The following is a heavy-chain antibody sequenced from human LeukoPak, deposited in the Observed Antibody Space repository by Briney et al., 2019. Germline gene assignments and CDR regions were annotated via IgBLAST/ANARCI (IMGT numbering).Heavy chain of an antibody. V-gene: IGHV1-18*01. J-gene: IGHJ4*02. D-gene: IGHD6-13*01. CDR3: ARALSGSSSWSY. CDR2: ISPYIGNT. CDR1: GYTFTTYG. Sequence: SVKVSCKASGYTFTTYGISWVRQAPGQGLEWMGWISPYIGNTNYAQKVQGRVTMTTDTSTSTAFMELRSLRSDDTAVYYCARALSGSSSWSYWGQGTLVTVSS.